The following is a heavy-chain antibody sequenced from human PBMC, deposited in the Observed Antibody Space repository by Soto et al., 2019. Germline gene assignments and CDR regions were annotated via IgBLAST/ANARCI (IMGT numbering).Heavy chain of an antibody. Sequence: PGGSLRLSCSASGFTFSSYSMHWVRQAPGKGLEFVSVIRNNGISTYYADSVKGRFTISRDNSKNTLSLQMRSLRPEDTAVYYCVKGGTSVSSAGLDYWGLGTLVTVSS. CDR1: GFTFSSYS. CDR2: IRNNGIST. D-gene: IGHD3-22*01. V-gene: IGHV3-64D*06. J-gene: IGHJ4*02. CDR3: VKGGTSVSSAGLDY.